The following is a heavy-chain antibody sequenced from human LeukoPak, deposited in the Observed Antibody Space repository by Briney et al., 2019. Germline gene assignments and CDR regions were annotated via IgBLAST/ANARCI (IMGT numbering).Heavy chain of an antibody. Sequence: SETLSLTCAVYGGSFSGYYWSWIRQPPGKGLEWIGEINHSGSTNYNPSLKSRVTISVDTSKNQFSLKLSSVTAADTAVYYCARDSGLRSGMDVWGQGTTATVSS. V-gene: IGHV4-34*01. CDR3: ARDSGLRSGMDV. D-gene: IGHD4-17*01. CDR2: INHSGST. CDR1: GGSFSGYY. J-gene: IGHJ6*02.